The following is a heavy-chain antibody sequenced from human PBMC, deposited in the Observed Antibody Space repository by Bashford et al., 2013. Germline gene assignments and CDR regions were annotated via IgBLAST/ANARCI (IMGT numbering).Heavy chain of an antibody. CDR1: GGTFSSYA. Sequence: SVKVSCKASGGTFSSYAISWVRQAPGQGLEWMGGIIPIFGTANYAQKFQGRVTITADESTSTAYMELSSLRSEDTAVYYCARAPRRMTTVTTKWGRYYGMDVWGQGTTVTVSS. CDR3: ARAPRRMTTVTTKWGRYYGMDV. V-gene: IGHV1-69*13. D-gene: IGHD4-17*01. CDR2: IIPIFGTA. J-gene: IGHJ6*02.